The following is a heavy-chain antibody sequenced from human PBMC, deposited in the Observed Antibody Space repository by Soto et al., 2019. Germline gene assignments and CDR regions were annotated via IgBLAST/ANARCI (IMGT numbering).Heavy chain of an antibody. J-gene: IGHJ5*02. Sequence: PSETLSLTCTVSGGSIINGDYYWTWIRQPPGKGLEWIGYIYYSGSTNYNPSLKSRVTISIDTSKNQFSLKLSSVTAADTAVYYCARVPGPWGQGTLVTVSS. D-gene: IGHD7-27*01. CDR1: GGSIINGDYY. V-gene: IGHV4-61*08. CDR3: ARVPGP. CDR2: IYYSGST.